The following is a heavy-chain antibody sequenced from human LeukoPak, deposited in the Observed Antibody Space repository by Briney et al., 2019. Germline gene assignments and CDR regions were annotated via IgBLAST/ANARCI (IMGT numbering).Heavy chain of an antibody. CDR2: IRYDGSNK. V-gene: IGHV3-30*02. CDR1: EFTFSSYG. D-gene: IGHD6-13*01. Sequence: PGGSLRLSCAASEFTFSSYGMHWVRQAPGKGLEWVAFIRYDGSNKYYADSVKGRFTISRDNSKNTLYLQMNSLRAEDTAVYYCAKAAIAAAFYYFDYWGQGTLVTVSS. J-gene: IGHJ4*02. CDR3: AKAAIAAAFYYFDY.